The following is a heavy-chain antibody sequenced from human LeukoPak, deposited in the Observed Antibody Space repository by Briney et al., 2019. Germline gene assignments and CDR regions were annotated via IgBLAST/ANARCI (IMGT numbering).Heavy chain of an antibody. D-gene: IGHD6-19*01. V-gene: IGHV4-61*08. CDR1: GGSISRSDYY. J-gene: IGHJ4*02. Sequence: SETLPLTCSVSGGSISRSDYYWSWIRQPPGKGLEWIGYIYYSGSTNYNPSLKSRVTISVDTSKNQFSLKLSSVTAADTAVYYCARGYHPQYSSGWYYFDYWGQGTLVTVSS. CDR2: IYYSGST. CDR3: ARGYHPQYSSGWYYFDY.